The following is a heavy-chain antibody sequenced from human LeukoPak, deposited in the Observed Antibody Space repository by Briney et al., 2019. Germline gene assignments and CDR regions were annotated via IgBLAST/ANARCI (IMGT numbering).Heavy chain of an antibody. CDR1: GYTFTGYY. CDR3: AREVGYYHSSFDY. D-gene: IGHD3-22*01. Sequence: ASVKVSCKASGYTFTGYYMHWVRQAPGQGLEWMGWINPNSGGTNYAQKFQGRVTMTRDTSISTAYMELRSLRSDDTAVYYCAREVGYYHSSFDYWGQGTLVTVSS. V-gene: IGHV1-2*02. J-gene: IGHJ4*02. CDR2: INPNSGGT.